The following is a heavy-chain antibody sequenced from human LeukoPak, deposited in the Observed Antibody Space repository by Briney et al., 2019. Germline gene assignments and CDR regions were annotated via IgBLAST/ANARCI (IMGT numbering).Heavy chain of an antibody. CDR3: AKAASSSWPSYYYGMDV. Sequence: TGGSLRLSCAASGFIFSSYSMSWVRQAPGKELEWVSVITGSGGNTYYADSVKGRFTISKDNSKNTVYLQMSSLRVDDTAVYYCAKAASSSWPSYYYGMDVWGQGTTVTVSS. D-gene: IGHD6-13*01. V-gene: IGHV3-23*01. CDR1: GFIFSSYS. CDR2: ITGSGGNT. J-gene: IGHJ6*02.